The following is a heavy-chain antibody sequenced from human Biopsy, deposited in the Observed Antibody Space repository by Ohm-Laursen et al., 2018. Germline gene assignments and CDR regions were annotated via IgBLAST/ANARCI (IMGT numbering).Heavy chain of an antibody. D-gene: IGHD3-22*01. Sequence: GTLSLTCTVSGGSISNNNYYWGWIRQPPGKGLEWIGSIFYRGSTHYNPSLKGRVNISVDTSKNQFSLKLNAETAADTAVYYCARDYDTSGYYYVSWGQGTLVTVSS. CDR2: IFYRGST. CDR1: GGSISNNNYY. CDR3: ARDYDTSGYYYVS. V-gene: IGHV4-39*01. J-gene: IGHJ5*02.